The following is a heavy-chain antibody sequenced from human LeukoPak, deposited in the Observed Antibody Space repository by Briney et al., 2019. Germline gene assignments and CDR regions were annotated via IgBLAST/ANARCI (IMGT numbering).Heavy chain of an antibody. CDR3: ASSPAYSNNWDGIDN. CDR1: GFTFTNYD. CDR2: IGTAGDP. Sequence: PGGSLRLSCAASGFTFTNYDMDWVRRAAGKGLKGVSGIGTAGDPYYPGSVKSRFTISRDNAKNSLYLQINSLSAGDTAVYYCASSPAYSNNWDGIDNWGQGTLVIVSS. V-gene: IGHV3-13*05. D-gene: IGHD6-13*01. J-gene: IGHJ4*02.